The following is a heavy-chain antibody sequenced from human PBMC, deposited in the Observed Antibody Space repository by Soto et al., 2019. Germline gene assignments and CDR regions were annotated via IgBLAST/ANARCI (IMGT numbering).Heavy chain of an antibody. CDR2: ISYDGSNK. Sequence: GGSLRLSCAASGFTFSSYGMHWVRQAPGKGLEWVAVISYDGSNKYYADSVKGRFTISRDNSKNTLYLQMNSLRAEDTAVYYCAKEYSGYDGQQSHYYFDYWGQGTLVTVSS. D-gene: IGHD5-12*01. CDR1: GFTFSSYG. V-gene: IGHV3-30*18. J-gene: IGHJ4*02. CDR3: AKEYSGYDGQQSHYYFDY.